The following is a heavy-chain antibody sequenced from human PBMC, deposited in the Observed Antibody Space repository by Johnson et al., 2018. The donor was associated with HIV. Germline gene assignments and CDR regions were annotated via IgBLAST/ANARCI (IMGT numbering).Heavy chain of an antibody. Sequence: EMQLVESGGGVVQPGRSLRLSCAASGFTFSSYAMSWVRQAPGKGLEWVSAISGSGGSTFYADSVKGRFTISRDNSKNTLNLQMNSLRVEDTAVYYCAKEGGGATELHCSNAFDIWGQGTMVTVSS. CDR2: ISGSGGST. CDR3: AKEGGGATELHCSNAFDI. CDR1: GFTFSSYA. D-gene: IGHD1-26*01. J-gene: IGHJ3*02. V-gene: IGHV3-23*04.